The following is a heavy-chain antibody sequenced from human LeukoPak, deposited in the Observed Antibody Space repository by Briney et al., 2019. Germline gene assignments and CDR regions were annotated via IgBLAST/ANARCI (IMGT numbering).Heavy chain of an antibody. V-gene: IGHV3-48*02. CDR1: GFTFSSYS. J-gene: IGHJ4*02. D-gene: IGHD2-2*01. CDR3: SSPGRSSTLRRHFDF. Sequence: PGGSLRLSCAASGFTFSSYSMNWVRQAPGKGLEWVSYISSSSSTIYYADSVKGRFTISRDNAKNSLYLQMNSLRDEDTAVYYCSSPGRSSTLRRHFDFWGQGTLVPVSS. CDR2: ISSSSSTI.